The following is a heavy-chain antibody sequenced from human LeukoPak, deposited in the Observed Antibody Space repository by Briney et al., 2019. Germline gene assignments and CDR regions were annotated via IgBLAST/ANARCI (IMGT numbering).Heavy chain of an antibody. J-gene: IGHJ6*03. CDR2: IYYSGST. CDR1: GGSISSSSSY. D-gene: IGHD3-10*01. CDR3: ARDRYYYGYGDYYYMDV. Sequence: SETLSLTCTVSGGSISSSSSYWGWIRQPPGKGLEWIGSIYYSGSTNYNPSLKSRVTISVDTSKNQFSLKLSSVTAADTAVYYCARDRYYYGYGDYYYMDVWGKGTTVTISS. V-gene: IGHV4-39*07.